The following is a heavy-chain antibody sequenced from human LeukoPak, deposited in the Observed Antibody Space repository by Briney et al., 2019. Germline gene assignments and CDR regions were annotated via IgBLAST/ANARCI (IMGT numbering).Heavy chain of an antibody. CDR2: MNPNSGNT. CDR3: ARGVEYCSGGSCYPFDY. V-gene: IGHV1-8*03. J-gene: IGHJ4*02. Sequence: ASVKVSCKASGYTFTGYDINWVRQATGQGLKWMGWMNPNSGNTGYAQKFQGRVTITRNTSISTAYMELSSLRSEDTAVYYCARGVEYCSGGSCYPFDYWGQGTLVTVSS. D-gene: IGHD2-15*01. CDR1: GYTFTGYD.